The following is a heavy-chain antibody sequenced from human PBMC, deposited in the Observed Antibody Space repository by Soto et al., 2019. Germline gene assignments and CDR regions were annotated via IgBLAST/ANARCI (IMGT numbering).Heavy chain of an antibody. V-gene: IGHV3-21*01. CDR1: GFTFSAYT. D-gene: IGHD3-22*01. CDR2: ISSSSSSI. CDR3: AKDGIGTYYYDSSGYQTPGDY. J-gene: IGHJ4*02. Sequence: GGSLRLSCAGSGFTFSAYTMNWVRQAPGEGLEWVSSISSSSSSIYYADSVRGRFTISRDNAKTSLYLQMNSLRAEDTAVYYCAKDGIGTYYYDSSGYQTPGDYWGQGTLVTVSS.